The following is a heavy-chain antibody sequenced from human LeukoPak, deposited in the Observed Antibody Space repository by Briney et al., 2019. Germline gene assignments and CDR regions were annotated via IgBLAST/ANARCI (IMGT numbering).Heavy chain of an antibody. CDR1: GFTFSSYS. D-gene: IGHD2-15*01. J-gene: IGHJ4*02. Sequence: GGSLRLSCAASGFTFSSYSMNWVRQAPGKGLEWVSSISSSSSYIYYADSVKGRFTISRDNAKNSLYLQMNSLRAEDTAVYYCARIYCSGGSCYSEDYWGQGTLVTVSS. CDR3: ARIYCSGGSCYSEDY. CDR2: ISSSSSYI. V-gene: IGHV3-21*01.